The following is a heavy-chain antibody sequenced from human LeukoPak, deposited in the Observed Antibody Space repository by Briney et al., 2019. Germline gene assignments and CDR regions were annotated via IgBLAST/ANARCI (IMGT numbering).Heavy chain of an antibody. CDR2: INHSGST. CDR3: ARGRGGYYYSWFDP. J-gene: IGHJ5*02. CDR1: GGSFSGYY. D-gene: IGHD3-22*01. V-gene: IGHV4-34*01. Sequence: PSETLSLTCAVYGGSFSGYYWSWIRQPPGKGLEWIGEINHSGSTNYNPSLKSRVTISVDTSKNQFSLKLSSVTAADTAVYYCARGRGGYYYSWFDPWGQGTLVTVSS.